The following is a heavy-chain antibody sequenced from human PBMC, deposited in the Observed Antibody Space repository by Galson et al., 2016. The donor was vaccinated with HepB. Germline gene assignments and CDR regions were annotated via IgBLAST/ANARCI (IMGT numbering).Heavy chain of an antibody. V-gene: IGHV3-21*06. D-gene: IGHD3-16*01. J-gene: IGHJ6*02. CDR3: AREIGYVRVGYHYGMDV. CDR2: ITSSNTYT. Sequence: SLRLSCAASGFTFSDYNLNWVRQAPGKGLEWVSSITSSNTYTYYADSVKGRFTISRNNAKNSLYLHMNSLRAEDTAMYYCAREIGYVRVGYHYGMDVCGQGTTVTVSS. CDR1: GFTFSDYN.